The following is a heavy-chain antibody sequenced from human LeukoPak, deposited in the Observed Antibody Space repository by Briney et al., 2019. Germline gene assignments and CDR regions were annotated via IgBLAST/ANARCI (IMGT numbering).Heavy chain of an antibody. CDR2: TSGSGGTT. V-gene: IGHV3-23*01. CDR3: AKVGCSSTSCPLSD. Sequence: GGSLRLSCAPSGFAFSSYAMTWVRQAPGKGLEWVSVTSGSGGTTYYADSVKGRFTISRGNSKNTLYLQMNSLRAEDTAVYYCAKVGCSSTSCPLSDWGQGTLVTVSS. J-gene: IGHJ4*02. CDR1: GFAFSSYA. D-gene: IGHD2-2*01.